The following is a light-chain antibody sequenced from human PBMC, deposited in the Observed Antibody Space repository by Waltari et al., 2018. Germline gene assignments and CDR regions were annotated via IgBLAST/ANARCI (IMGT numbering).Light chain of an antibody. CDR3: AAWDDSLNGRWV. V-gene: IGLV1-44*01. Sequence: QSLLTQPPSASGTPPQGATISCSVLASTSGTNVLHSSQQVPGNAPKLLISRSDRRPAGVPDRFSGSKSGTSASLAISGLQSEDEADYYCAAWDDSLNGRWVFGGGTKVTVL. CDR1: ASTSGTNV. CDR2: RSD. J-gene: IGLJ3*02.